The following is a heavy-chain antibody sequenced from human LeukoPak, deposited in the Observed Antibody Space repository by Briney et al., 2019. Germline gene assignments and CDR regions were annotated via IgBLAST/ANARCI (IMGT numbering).Heavy chain of an antibody. J-gene: IGHJ1*01. Sequence: ASVKVSCKASGYTFTSYYMHWVRQAPGQGLEGMGIINPSGGSTSYAQKFQGRVTMTRDTSTSTVYMELSSLRSEDTAVYYCARPWYDSSGYYPVEYFQHWGQGTLVTVSS. V-gene: IGHV1-46*01. D-gene: IGHD3-22*01. CDR3: ARPWYDSSGYYPVEYFQH. CDR1: GYTFTSYY. CDR2: INPSGGST.